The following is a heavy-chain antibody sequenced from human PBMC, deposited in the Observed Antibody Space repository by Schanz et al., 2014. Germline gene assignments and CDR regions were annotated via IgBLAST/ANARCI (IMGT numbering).Heavy chain of an antibody. V-gene: IGHV1-18*04. CDR3: ARGGYSSGWYDRDIAHFDY. Sequence: QVQLVQSGAEVKKPGSSMKVSCKASGGTFSTYPINWLRQAPGQGLEWMGWISPYNGNTNYAQKLQGRVTMTTDTATSTAYMELRSLRSDDTAVYYCARGGYSSGWYDRDIAHFDYWGQGTLXTVSS. J-gene: IGHJ4*02. CDR2: ISPYNGNT. D-gene: IGHD6-19*01. CDR1: GGTFSTYP.